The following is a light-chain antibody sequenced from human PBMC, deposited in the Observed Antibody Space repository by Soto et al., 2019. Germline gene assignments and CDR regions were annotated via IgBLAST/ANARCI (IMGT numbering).Light chain of an antibody. CDR2: SNT. CDR3: AAWDDSLNGVV. V-gene: IGLV1-44*01. Sequence: QSVLTQPPSASGTLGQTIAISCSGGSSNIGSHTVNWYQQLPGTAPRLLIYSNTQRPSGVPDRFSGSKSGTSASLAISGLQSEYEGDYYCAAWDDSLNGVVFGGGTKLTVL. J-gene: IGLJ2*01. CDR1: SSNIGSHT.